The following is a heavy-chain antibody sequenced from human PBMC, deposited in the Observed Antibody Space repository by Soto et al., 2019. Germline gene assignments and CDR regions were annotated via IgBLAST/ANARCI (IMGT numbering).Heavy chain of an antibody. Sequence: QVQLVESGGGVVQPGRSLRLSCEGSGFTSSSYVMHWVRQAPGKGLEWVALVSFDGTKKNYADSVKGRFTISRDNSKNMMYLQMNSLRPEDTAVYYCARGVFYYYGSSGYSPDYWGQGTLVTVSS. CDR3: ARGVFYYYGSSGYSPDY. CDR2: VSFDGTKK. V-gene: IGHV3-30-3*01. J-gene: IGHJ4*02. D-gene: IGHD3-22*01. CDR1: GFTSSSYV.